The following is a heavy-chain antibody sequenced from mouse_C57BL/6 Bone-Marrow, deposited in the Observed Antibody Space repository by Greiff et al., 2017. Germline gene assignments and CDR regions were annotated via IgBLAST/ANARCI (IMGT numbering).Heavy chain of an antibody. CDR2: INPSTGGT. D-gene: IGHD2-4*01. V-gene: IGHV1-42*01. CDR3: ARGDYDWYFDV. Sequence: EVQLQQSGPELVKPGASVKISCKASGYSFTGYYMNWVKQSPEKSLEWIGEINPSTGGTTSNQKFKAKATLTVDKSSSTAYMQLKSLTSEDSAFYYCARGDYDWYFDVWGTGTTVTVSS. J-gene: IGHJ1*03. CDR1: GYSFTGYY.